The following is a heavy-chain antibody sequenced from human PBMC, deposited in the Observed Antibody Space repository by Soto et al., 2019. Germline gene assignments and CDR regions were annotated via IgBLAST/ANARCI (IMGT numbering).Heavy chain of an antibody. J-gene: IGHJ4*02. CDR2: VDPNTGDS. D-gene: IGHD3-10*01. CDR1: GYTLTACY. V-gene: IGHV1-2*02. Sequence: ASVKISRKPFGYTLTACYIHLVRQAPGQGLEWMGCVDPNTGDSRKAQSFQGRVTMTRDTSTSTVYMELSWLRSDDTAVYYCARDNYGPLDYWGQGSLVTVSS. CDR3: ARDNYGPLDY.